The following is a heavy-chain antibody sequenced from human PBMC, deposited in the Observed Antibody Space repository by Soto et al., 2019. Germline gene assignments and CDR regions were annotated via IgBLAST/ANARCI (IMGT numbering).Heavy chain of an antibody. D-gene: IGHD3-16*02. CDR1: GGSISSSSYY. CDR3: ARHFITFGGVIVTKADAFDI. Sequence: QLQLQESGPGLVKPSETLSLTCTVSGGSISSSSYYWGWIRQPPGKGLEWIGSIYYSGSTYYNPSHKSQVTIYVDTSKNQFSLKLSSVTAADTAVYYCARHFITFGGVIVTKADAFDIWGQGTMVTVSS. V-gene: IGHV4-39*01. J-gene: IGHJ3*02. CDR2: IYYSGST.